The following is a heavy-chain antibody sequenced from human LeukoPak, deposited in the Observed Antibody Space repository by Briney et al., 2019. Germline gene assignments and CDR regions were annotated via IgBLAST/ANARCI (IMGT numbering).Heavy chain of an antibody. Sequence: GGSLRLSCAASGFTFSSYSMNWVRQAPGKGLERVSSISSSSSYIYYADSVKGRFTISRDNAKNSLYLQMNSLRAEDTAVYYCARARGDDFWSGYWRYYYYMDVWGKGTTVTVSS. CDR1: GFTFSSYS. D-gene: IGHD3-3*01. V-gene: IGHV3-21*01. J-gene: IGHJ6*03. CDR3: ARARGDDFWSGYWRYYYYMDV. CDR2: ISSSSSYI.